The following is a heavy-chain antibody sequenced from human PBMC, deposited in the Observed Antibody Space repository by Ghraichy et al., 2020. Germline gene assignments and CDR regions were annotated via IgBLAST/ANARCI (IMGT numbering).Heavy chain of an antibody. D-gene: IGHD2-8*01. CDR2: MDSGGSTI. J-gene: IGHJ4*02. Sequence: LSLTCVASGFTFGSYWMHWVRQVPGKGLEWVSRMDSGGSTIDHADSVKGRFTISRDNAKNTLYLQMNSLRPEDTAVYYCARAGYYRFDYWGQGTLLTVSS. CDR3: ARAGYYRFDY. CDR1: GFTFGSYW. V-gene: IGHV3-74*01.